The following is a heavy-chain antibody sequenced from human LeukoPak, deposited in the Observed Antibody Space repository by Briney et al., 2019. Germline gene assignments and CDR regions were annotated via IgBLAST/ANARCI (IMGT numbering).Heavy chain of an antibody. V-gene: IGHV3-23*01. D-gene: IGHD4-23*01. CDR1: GFTFSSYA. Sequence: GGSLRLSCAASGFTFSSYAMSWVRQAPGKGLERVSAISGSGGSTYYADSVKGRFTISRDNSKNTLYLQMNSLRAEDTAVYYCAKPTKMTTVVTAYFDYWGQGTLVTVSS. CDR3: AKPTKMTTVVTAYFDY. CDR2: ISGSGGST. J-gene: IGHJ4*02.